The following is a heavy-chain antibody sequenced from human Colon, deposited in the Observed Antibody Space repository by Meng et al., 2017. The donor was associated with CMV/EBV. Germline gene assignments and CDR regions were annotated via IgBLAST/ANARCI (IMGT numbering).Heavy chain of an antibody. CDR3: ATGSVAADGKGY. D-gene: IGHD6-13*01. Sequence: SCKASGYMFTRYNINWVRQAPGQWLEWMGYINPKTANPTYVLGFTGRFVFSLDTSVSTAYLQISSLEAEDTAVYYCATGSVAADGKGYWGQGTLVTVSS. V-gene: IGHV7-4-1*02. CDR2: INPKTANP. J-gene: IGHJ1*01. CDR1: GYMFTRYN.